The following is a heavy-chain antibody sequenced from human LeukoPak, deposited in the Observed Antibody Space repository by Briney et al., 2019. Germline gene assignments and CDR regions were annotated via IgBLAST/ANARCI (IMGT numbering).Heavy chain of an antibody. J-gene: IGHJ4*02. Sequence: GGSLRLSCVASEFTFSGYNMNWVRQAPGKGLEWVSHIGGSGANIYYADSVKGRFTISRDNAKNTLYLQMNSLRAEDTAVYYCAKDLDTYNFGYPSIWGQGTLVTVSS. CDR2: IGGSGANI. D-gene: IGHD5-18*01. V-gene: IGHV3-48*01. CDR3: AKDLDTYNFGYPSI. CDR1: EFTFSGYN.